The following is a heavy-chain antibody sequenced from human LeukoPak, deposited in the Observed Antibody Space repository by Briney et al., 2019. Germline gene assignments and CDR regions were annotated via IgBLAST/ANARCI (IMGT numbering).Heavy chain of an antibody. V-gene: IGHV3-21*05. CDR1: GFTFSSYS. CDR2: ISSSSSYI. D-gene: IGHD3-10*01. CDR3: ARDPNVLLWFGELSAPDY. J-gene: IGHJ4*02. Sequence: GGSLRLSCAASGFTFSSYSMNWVRQAPGKGLEWVSYISSSSSYIYYADSVKGRFTISRDNAKNSPYLQMNSLRAEDTAVYYCARDPNVLLWFGELSAPDYWGQGTLVTVSS.